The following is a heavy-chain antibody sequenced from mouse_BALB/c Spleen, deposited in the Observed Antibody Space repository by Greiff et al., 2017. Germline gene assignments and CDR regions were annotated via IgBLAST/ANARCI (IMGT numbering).Heavy chain of an antibody. CDR3: ASRAY. CDR2: IDPANGNT. V-gene: IGHV14-3*02. CDR1: GFNIKDTY. Sequence: EEQLVESGAELVKPGASVKLSCTASGFNIKDTYMHWVKQRPEQGLEWIGRIDPANGNTKYDPKFQGKATITADTSSNTAYLQLSSLTSEDTAVYYCASRAYWGQGTLVTVSA. J-gene: IGHJ3*01.